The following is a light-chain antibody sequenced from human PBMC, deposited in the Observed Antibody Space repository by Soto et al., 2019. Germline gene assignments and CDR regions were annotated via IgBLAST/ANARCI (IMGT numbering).Light chain of an antibody. V-gene: IGLV1-40*01. CDR3: QSRDSSLSSSWV. CDR2: HNN. J-gene: IGLJ3*02. CDR1: SSNIGADFD. Sequence: QPVLTQPPSVSGAPGQRVTISCTGSSSNIGADFDVHWYQRLPGTAPKLLISHNNNRPSGVPDRFSGSKSGTSASLAITGLQADDEAVYYCQSRDSSLSSSWVFGGGTKLTVL.